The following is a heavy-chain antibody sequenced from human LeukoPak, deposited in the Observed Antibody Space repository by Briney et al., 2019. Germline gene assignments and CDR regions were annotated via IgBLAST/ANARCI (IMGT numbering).Heavy chain of an antibody. V-gene: IGHV1-69*04. CDR1: GGTFSSYA. CDR3: ARDSYCSSTSCTDY. CDR2: IIPIFGIA. Sequence: SVKGSCKASGGTFSSYAISWVRQAPGQGLEWMGRIIPIFGIANYAQKFQGRVTITADKSTSTAYMELSSLRSEDTAVYYCARDSYCSSTSCTDYWGQGTLVTVSS. D-gene: IGHD2-2*01. J-gene: IGHJ4*02.